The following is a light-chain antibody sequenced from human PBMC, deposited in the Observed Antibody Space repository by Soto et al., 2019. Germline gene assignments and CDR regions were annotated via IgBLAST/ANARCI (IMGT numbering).Light chain of an antibody. J-gene: IGKJ1*01. CDR2: AAS. V-gene: IGKV1-39*01. CDR1: QSISTH. CDR3: QQSYTYWWT. Sequence: DIQMTQSPSSLSASVGDRFSITCRASQSISTHLSWYEQKPGKAPKLLXYAASSLQSWVPSRFTGSGSGTDFTLTISSLQPEDFAPYYCQQSYTYWWTFGQGTKVDIK.